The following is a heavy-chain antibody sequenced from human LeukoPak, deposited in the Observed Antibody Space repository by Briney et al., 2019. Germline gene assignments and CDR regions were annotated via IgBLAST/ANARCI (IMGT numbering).Heavy chain of an antibody. D-gene: IGHD3-3*01. V-gene: IGHV3-48*03. CDR3: ARLPTDDWYFDL. J-gene: IGHJ2*01. CDR1: GSTFSSYE. Sequence: GGSLRLSCAASGSTFSSYEMNWVRQAPGKGLEWVSYISGSGGTIHYADSLKGRFTISRDNAKNSLYLQMNSLGAEDTAVYYCARLPTDDWYFDLWGRGTLVTVSS. CDR2: ISGSGGTI.